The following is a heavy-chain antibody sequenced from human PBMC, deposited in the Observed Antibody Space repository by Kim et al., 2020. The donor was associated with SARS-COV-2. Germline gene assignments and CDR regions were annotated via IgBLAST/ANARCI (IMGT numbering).Heavy chain of an antibody. Sequence: SETLSLTCTVSGGSISSSSYYWGWIRQPPGKGLEWIGSIYYSGSTYYNPSLKSRVTISVDTSKNQFSLKLSSVTAADTAVYYCARHFSPMVRGDIDYWGQGTLVTVSS. D-gene: IGHD3-10*01. CDR3: ARHFSPMVRGDIDY. J-gene: IGHJ4*02. V-gene: IGHV4-39*01. CDR2: IYYSGST. CDR1: GGSISSSSYY.